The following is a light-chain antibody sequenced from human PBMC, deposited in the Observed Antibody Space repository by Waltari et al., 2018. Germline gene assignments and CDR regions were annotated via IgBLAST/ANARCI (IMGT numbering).Light chain of an antibody. CDR3: QGWDSGSGHPHVV. J-gene: IGLJ2*01. CDR1: NIGSKS. CDR2: DDS. Sequence: SYVLTQPPSVSVAPGQTASITCGGDNIGSKSVHWYQQKAGQAPWLVGHDDSDRPSGIPERLSGSNSGNTATLTISRVEAGDEADFYCQGWDSGSGHPHVVFGGGTRLTVL. V-gene: IGLV3-21*02.